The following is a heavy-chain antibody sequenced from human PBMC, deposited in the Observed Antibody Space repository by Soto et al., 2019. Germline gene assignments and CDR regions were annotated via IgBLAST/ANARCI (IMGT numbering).Heavy chain of an antibody. CDR3: AHSRAPRIFDY. D-gene: IGHD3-10*01. V-gene: IGHV2-5*02. Sequence: QITLKESGPTLVKPTQTLTLTCTFSGFSLTTSGVGVGWIRQPPGKALEWLALIYWDDDKRYSPSLQSRVTISKDTSKNQVVLTMTNVDPVDTATYYCAHSRAPRIFDYWGQGTLVTVSS. CDR1: GFSLTTSGVG. CDR2: IYWDDDK. J-gene: IGHJ4*02.